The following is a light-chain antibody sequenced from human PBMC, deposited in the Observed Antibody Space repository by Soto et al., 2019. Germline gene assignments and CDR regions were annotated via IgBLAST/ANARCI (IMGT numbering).Light chain of an antibody. CDR1: SSNIGAGYD. V-gene: IGLV1-40*01. CDR2: GNS. J-gene: IGLJ1*01. Sequence: QSALAQPPSVSGAPGQRVTISCTWSSSNIGAGYDVHWYQQLPGTAPKLLIYGNSNRPSGVPDRFSGSKSGTSASLAITGLQAEDEADYYCQYYDSSLSGYVFGTGTKVTV. CDR3: QYYDSSLSGYV.